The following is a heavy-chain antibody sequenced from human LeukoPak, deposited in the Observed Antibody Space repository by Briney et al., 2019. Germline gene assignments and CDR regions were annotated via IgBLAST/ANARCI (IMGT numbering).Heavy chain of an antibody. D-gene: IGHD3-22*01. Sequence: ASVKVSCKASGYTFTSYYMHWVRQAPGQGLEWMGIINPSGGSTSYAQKFQGRVTMNRDTSTSTVYMELSSLRSEDTAVYYCARDLPIYYDSSGPLDYWGQGTLVTVSS. CDR1: GYTFTSYY. CDR3: ARDLPIYYDSSGPLDY. V-gene: IGHV1-46*01. J-gene: IGHJ4*02. CDR2: INPSGGST.